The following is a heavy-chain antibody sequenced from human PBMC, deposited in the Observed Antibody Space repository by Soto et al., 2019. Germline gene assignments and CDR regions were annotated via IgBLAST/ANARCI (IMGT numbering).Heavy chain of an antibody. CDR3: ARHLADSGSYSGAFDI. V-gene: IGHV5-10-1*01. Sequence: GESLKISCKGSGYSFTSYWISWVRQMPGKGLEWMGRIDPSDSYTNYSPSFQGHVTISADKSISTAYLQWSSLKASDTAMYYCARHLADSGSYSGAFDIWGQGTMVTVSS. CDR2: IDPSDSYT. D-gene: IGHD1-26*01. CDR1: GYSFTSYW. J-gene: IGHJ3*02.